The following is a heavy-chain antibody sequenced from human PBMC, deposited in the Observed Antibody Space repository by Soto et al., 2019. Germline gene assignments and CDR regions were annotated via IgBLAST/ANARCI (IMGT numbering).Heavy chain of an antibody. CDR2: ISGSGGST. J-gene: IGHJ6*02. CDR3: AKGPGGYSYGYYYCGMDV. Sequence: GGSLRLSCAASGFTFSSYAMSWVRQAPGKGLEWVSAISGSGGSTYYADSVKGRFTISRDNSKNTLYLQMNSLRAEDTAVYYCAKGPGGYSYGYYYCGMDVWGQGTMVTVSS. CDR1: GFTFSSYA. D-gene: IGHD5-18*01. V-gene: IGHV3-23*01.